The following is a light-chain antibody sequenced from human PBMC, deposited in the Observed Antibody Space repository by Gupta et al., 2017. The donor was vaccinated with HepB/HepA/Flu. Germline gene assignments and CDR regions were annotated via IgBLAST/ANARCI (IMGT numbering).Light chain of an antibody. CDR3: TSFTSRLTYV. CDR2: DVD. Sequence: QSALTQPASVSGSPGQSITMSCTGTSSDVGSYNYVSWYQHYPGKAPKLIIYDVDYRPSGVSNRYSGSKSGNTASLTISELQAEDEADYYCTSFTSRLTYVFGSGTKVTVL. CDR1: SSDVGSYNY. J-gene: IGLJ1*01. V-gene: IGLV2-14*03.